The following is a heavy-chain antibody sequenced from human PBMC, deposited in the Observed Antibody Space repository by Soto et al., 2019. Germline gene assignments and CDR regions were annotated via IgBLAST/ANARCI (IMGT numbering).Heavy chain of an antibody. J-gene: IGHJ4*02. CDR2: IIPIFGTA. Sequence: SVKVSCKASGGTFSSYAISWVRQAPGQGLEWMGGIIPIFGTANYAQKFQGRVTITADESTSTAYMELSSLRSEDTAVYYCARDPGLTGGFDYWGQGTLVTVSS. CDR1: GGTFSSYA. CDR3: ARDPGLTGGFDY. V-gene: IGHV1-69*13. D-gene: IGHD3-9*01.